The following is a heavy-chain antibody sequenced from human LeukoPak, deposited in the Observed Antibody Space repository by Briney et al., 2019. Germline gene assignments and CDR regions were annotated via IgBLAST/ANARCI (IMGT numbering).Heavy chain of an antibody. J-gene: IGHJ5*02. CDR2: IYTSGST. Sequence: SETLSLTCTVSGGSISSYYWSWFRQPAGKGLEWIGRIYTSGSTNYNPSLKSRVTVSVDTSKNQFSLKLSSVTAADTAVYYCARDPVVDTAMGNWFDPWGQGTLVTVSS. CDR1: GGSISSYY. V-gene: IGHV4-4*07. CDR3: ARDPVVDTAMGNWFDP. D-gene: IGHD5-18*01.